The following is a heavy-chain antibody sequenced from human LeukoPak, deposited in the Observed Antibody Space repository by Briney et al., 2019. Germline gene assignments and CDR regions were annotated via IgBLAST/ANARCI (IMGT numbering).Heavy chain of an antibody. J-gene: IGHJ4*02. CDR3: ARDPPPFVRITGTTFPDY. V-gene: IGHV1-46*01. CDR2: INPSGGST. Sequence: ASVKVSCKASGYTFTSYYMHWVRQAPGQGLEWMGIINPSGGSTSYAQKFQGRVTMTRDTSTSTVYMELSSPRSEDTAVYYCARDPPPFVRITGTTFPDYWGQGTLVTVSS. CDR1: GYTFTSYY. D-gene: IGHD1-7*01.